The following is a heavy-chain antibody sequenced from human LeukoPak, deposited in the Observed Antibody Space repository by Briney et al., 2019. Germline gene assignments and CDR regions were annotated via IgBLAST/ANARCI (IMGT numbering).Heavy chain of an antibody. J-gene: IGHJ4*02. CDR1: GGSFSGYY. CDR3: ARVGLGSDY. D-gene: IGHD3/OR15-3a*01. CDR2: INHSGST. V-gene: IGHV4-34*01. Sequence: SETLSLTCAVYGGSFSGYYWSWIRQPPGKELEWIGEINHSGSTNYNPSLKSRVTISVDTSKNQFSLKLSSVTAADTAVYYCARVGLGSDYWGQGTLVTVSS.